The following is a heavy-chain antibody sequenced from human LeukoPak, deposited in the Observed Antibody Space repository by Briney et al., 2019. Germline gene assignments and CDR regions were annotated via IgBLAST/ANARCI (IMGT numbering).Heavy chain of an antibody. CDR2: VSYSGST. CDR3: ARGYYMDV. Sequence: SQTLSLTCTDSGGSISSGDSYWSWIRQPPGEGLEWIGYVSYSGSTYYNPSLKSRLTISMDTSNNQFSLNLRSVTAADTAVYYCARGYYMDVWGKGTTVTVSS. V-gene: IGHV4-30-4*08. CDR1: GGSISSGDSY. J-gene: IGHJ6*03.